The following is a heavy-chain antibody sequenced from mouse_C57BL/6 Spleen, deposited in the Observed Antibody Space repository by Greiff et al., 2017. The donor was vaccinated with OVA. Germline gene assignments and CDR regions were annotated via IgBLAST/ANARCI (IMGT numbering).Heavy chain of an antibody. J-gene: IGHJ3*01. CDR3: ARSALWRFAY. Sequence: VQLQQPGAELVKPGASVKLSCKASGYTFTSYWMQWVKQRPGQGLEWIGEIDPSDSYTNYNQKFKGKATLTVDTSSSTAYMQLSSLTSEDSAVYYCARSALWRFAYWGQGTLVTVSA. V-gene: IGHV1-50*01. D-gene: IGHD1-1*02. CDR1: GYTFTSYW. CDR2: IDPSDSYT.